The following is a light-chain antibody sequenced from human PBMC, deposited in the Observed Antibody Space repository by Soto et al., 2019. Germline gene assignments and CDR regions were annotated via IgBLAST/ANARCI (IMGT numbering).Light chain of an antibody. J-gene: IGKJ5*01. CDR3: QQYNNWPFT. CDR1: QSVSSN. CDR2: GAS. Sequence: EIVMTQSPATLSVSPGERATLSCRASQSVSSNLAWYQHKPGQAPRLLIYGASTRATGIPARFSGSGSGTEFTLTISSLQSEDFAVYYCQQYNNWPFTFGQGTRL. V-gene: IGKV3-15*01.